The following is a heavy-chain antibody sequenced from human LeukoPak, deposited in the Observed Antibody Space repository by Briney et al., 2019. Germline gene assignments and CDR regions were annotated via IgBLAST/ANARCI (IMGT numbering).Heavy chain of an antibody. V-gene: IGHV3-30*02. CDR3: AKEYDLWHEQGNWFDT. Sequence: GGSLRLSCAASGFTFSSYGMYWVRQAPGKGLEWVAFIRYDGSNKYYADSVKGRFTVSRDNSKNTLYLQMNSLRAEDTAIYYCAKEYDLWHEQGNWFDTWGQGVLVTVSS. J-gene: IGHJ5*02. CDR2: IRYDGSNK. CDR1: GFTFSSYG. D-gene: IGHD3-3*01.